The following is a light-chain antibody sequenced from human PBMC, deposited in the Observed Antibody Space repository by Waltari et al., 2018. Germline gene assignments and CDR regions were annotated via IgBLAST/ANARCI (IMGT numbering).Light chain of an antibody. V-gene: IGLV2-14*03. CDR3: SSQTLDGLVL. CDR1: GSAVGASDS. CDR2: DGT. J-gene: IGLJ2*01. Sequence: QSALTQPASVSGSPGQSITISCSGVGSAVGASDSVSWHQHHPGNPPQVIIYDGTNRPSGVSDRFSASKSANTASLTISRRQPEDEADYFCSSQTLDGLVLFGGGTRLTVL.